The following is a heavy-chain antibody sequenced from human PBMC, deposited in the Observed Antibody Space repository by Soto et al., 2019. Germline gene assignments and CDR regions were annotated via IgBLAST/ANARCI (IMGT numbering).Heavy chain of an antibody. D-gene: IGHD3-22*01. Sequence: QVQLQESGPGLVKPSETLSLTCTVCGASISSSYWSWIRQSPGKGLEWIGYVFYSGSTNYNPSLKSRVTISVDTSKNQFSLKLKSVTAADTAVYYCARGYYDSSGQSNTFDIWGQGTMVTVSS. V-gene: IGHV4-59*01. CDR1: GASISSSY. J-gene: IGHJ3*02. CDR2: VFYSGST. CDR3: ARGYYDSSGQSNTFDI.